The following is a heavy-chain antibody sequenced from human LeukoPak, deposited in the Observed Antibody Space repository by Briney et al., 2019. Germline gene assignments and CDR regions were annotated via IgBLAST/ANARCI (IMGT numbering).Heavy chain of an antibody. CDR2: ISSSSSYT. Sequence: GGSLRLSCAASGFTFSDYYMSWIRQAPGKGLEWVSYISSSSSYTNYADSVKGRFVISIDNAKNSLYLQINSLKPEDTAVYYCAIWGAYHNYWGQGTLVTVSS. J-gene: IGHJ4*02. V-gene: IGHV3-11*06. D-gene: IGHD3-16*02. CDR1: GFTFSDYY. CDR3: AIWGAYHNY.